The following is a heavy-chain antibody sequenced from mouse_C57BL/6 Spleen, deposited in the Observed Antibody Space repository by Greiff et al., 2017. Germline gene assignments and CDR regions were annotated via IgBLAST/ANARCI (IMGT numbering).Heavy chain of an antibody. D-gene: IGHD2-2*01. V-gene: IGHV5-9*01. Sequence: EVKVEESGGGLVKPGGSLKLSCAASGFTFSSYTMSWVRQTPEKRLEWVATISGGGGNTYYPDSVKGRITISRDNAKNTLYLHMSSLRSEDTALYYCARQGGLRQGYYFDYWGQGTTLTVSS. CDR2: ISGGGGNT. CDR1: GFTFSSYT. CDR3: ARQGGLRQGYYFDY. J-gene: IGHJ2*01.